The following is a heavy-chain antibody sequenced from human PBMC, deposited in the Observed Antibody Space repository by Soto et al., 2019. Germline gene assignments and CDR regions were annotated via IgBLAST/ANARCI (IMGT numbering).Heavy chain of an antibody. CDR2: IYYSGST. CDR1: GGSISSSSYY. Sequence: SETLSLTCTASGGSISSSSYYWGWIRQPPGKGLEWIGSIYYSGSTYYNPSLKSRVTISVDTSKNQFSLKLSSVTAADTAVYYCARQEITMVRGVIIFAFDIWGQGTMVTVSS. J-gene: IGHJ3*02. V-gene: IGHV4-39*01. D-gene: IGHD3-10*01. CDR3: ARQEITMVRGVIIFAFDI.